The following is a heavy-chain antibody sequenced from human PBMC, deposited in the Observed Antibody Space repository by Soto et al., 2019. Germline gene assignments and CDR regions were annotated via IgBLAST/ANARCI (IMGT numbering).Heavy chain of an antibody. D-gene: IGHD6-13*01. CDR2: INPNSGGT. CDR3: ARGAAAGTILEYYYYYMDV. Sequence: ASVKVSCKASGYTFTGYYMHWVRQAPGQGLEWMGWINPNSGGTNYAQKFQGWVTMTRDTSISTAYMGLSRLRSDDTAVYYCARGAAAGTILEYYYYYMDVWGKGTTVTVSS. V-gene: IGHV1-2*04. J-gene: IGHJ6*03. CDR1: GYTFTGYY.